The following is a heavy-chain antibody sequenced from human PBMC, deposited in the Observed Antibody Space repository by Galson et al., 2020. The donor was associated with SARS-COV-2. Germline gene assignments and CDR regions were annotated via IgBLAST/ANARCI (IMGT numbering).Heavy chain of an antibody. Sequence: SETLSLTCAVYGGSFSGYFWTWIRQPPGKGLEWIGEINHSGTTNYNPSLKSRVAMSVDTSKNQFSLRLSSVTAADTAVYYCARARDGGYSYAYDYWGQGTLVTVSA. V-gene: IGHV4-34*01. CDR3: ARARDGGYSYAYDY. CDR2: INHSGTT. CDR1: GGSFSGYF. D-gene: IGHD5-18*01. J-gene: IGHJ4*02.